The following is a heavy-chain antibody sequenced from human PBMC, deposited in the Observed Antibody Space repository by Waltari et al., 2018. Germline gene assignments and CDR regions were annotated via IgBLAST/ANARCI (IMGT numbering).Heavy chain of an antibody. CDR1: GVSFRGYH. Sequence: QVQLQPWGAGRLWPSENLSLTCAGYGVSFRGYHWSWLRQPPGKGLEWIGEINHSGRTNYNPALKSRVTIAVDTSKNQFSLNLSSVTAADTAVYYCARGKAAAGTDAFDIWGQGTMVTVSS. J-gene: IGHJ3*02. CDR3: ARGKAAAGTDAFDI. V-gene: IGHV4-34*01. CDR2: INHSGRT. D-gene: IGHD6-13*01.